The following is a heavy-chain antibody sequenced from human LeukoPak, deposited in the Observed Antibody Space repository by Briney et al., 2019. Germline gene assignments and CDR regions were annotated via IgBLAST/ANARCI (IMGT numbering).Heavy chain of an antibody. D-gene: IGHD3-22*01. J-gene: IGHJ4*02. CDR2: IKSKTDGGTT. CDR1: GFTFSNAW. Sequence: GGSLRLSCATSGFTFSNAWMSWVRQAPGKGLEWVGRIKSKTDGGTTDYAAPVKGRFTISRDDSKNTLYLQMNSLKTEDTAVYYCTTGGYYDSRPFDYWGQGTLVTVSS. V-gene: IGHV3-15*01. CDR3: TTGGYYDSRPFDY.